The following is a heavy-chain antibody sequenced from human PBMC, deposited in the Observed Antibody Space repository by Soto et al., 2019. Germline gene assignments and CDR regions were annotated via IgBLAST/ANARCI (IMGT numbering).Heavy chain of an antibody. V-gene: IGHV3-15*07. CDR1: GFTFSNAW. CDR3: TSRIRTTNDY. CDR2: VKSKSNGETT. J-gene: IGHJ4*02. D-gene: IGHD1-1*01. Sequence: EVQLVESGGGLVKPGGSLRLSCAASGFTFSNAWMNWVRQAPGKGLEWVGRVKSKSNGETTDYAVPAKGRFTISRDDSINTVYLQMNSLQTEDTAVYYCTSRIRTTNDYWGQGTLVTAS.